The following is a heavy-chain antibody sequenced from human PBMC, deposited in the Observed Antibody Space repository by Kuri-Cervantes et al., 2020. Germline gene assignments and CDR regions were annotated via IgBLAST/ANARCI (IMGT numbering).Heavy chain of an antibody. CDR1: GFTFSNAW. J-gene: IGHJ4*02. D-gene: IGHD3-3*01. CDR2: IKSKTDGGTT. V-gene: IGHV3-15*01. CDR3: AREEPDDYDFWSGYS. Sequence: GESLKISCAASGFTFSNAWMSWVRQAPGKGLEWVGRIKSKTDGGTTDYAAPVKGRFTISRDDSKNTLYLQMNSLKTEDTAVYYCAREEPDDYDFWSGYSWGQGTLVTVSS.